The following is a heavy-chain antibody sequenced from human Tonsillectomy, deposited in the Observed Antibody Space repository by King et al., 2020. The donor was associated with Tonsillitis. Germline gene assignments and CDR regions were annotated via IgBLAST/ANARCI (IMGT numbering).Heavy chain of an antibody. J-gene: IGHJ5*02. CDR1: GFSLSTSGVG. D-gene: IGHD3-22*01. V-gene: IGHV2-5*01. CDR3: AHRPQTDYYDNIEYNWFDP. CDR2: IYWNDDK. Sequence: ITLKESGPTLVKPTQTLTLTCTFSGFSLSTSGVGVGWIRQPPGKALEWLALIYWNDDKRYSPSLKSRLTITKDTSKNQVVLTMTNMDPVDTATYYCAHRPQTDYYDNIEYNWFDPWGQGTLVTVSS.